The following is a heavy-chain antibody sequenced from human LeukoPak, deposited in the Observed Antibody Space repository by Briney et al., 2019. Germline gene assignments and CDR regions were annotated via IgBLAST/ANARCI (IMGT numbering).Heavy chain of an antibody. J-gene: IGHJ4*02. D-gene: IGHD2-2*01. Sequence: PGGSLRLSCAASGFTFSRYEMNWVRQAPGKGLERVSYISSSGSTIYYADSVKGRFTISRDNAKNSLYLQVNSLRAEDTAVYYCASYLLGYCSSTTCSAGYWGQGTLVTVSS. CDR2: ISSSGSTI. CDR1: GFTFSRYE. CDR3: ASYLLGYCSSTTCSAGY. V-gene: IGHV3-48*03.